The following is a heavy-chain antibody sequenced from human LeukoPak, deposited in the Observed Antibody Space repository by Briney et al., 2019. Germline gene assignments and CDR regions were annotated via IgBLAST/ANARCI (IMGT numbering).Heavy chain of an antibody. V-gene: IGHV4-59*08. CDR2: IYYSGST. Sequence: SETLSLTCTVPGGSISSYYWSWIRQPPGKGLEWIGYIYYSGSTNYNPSLKSRVTISVDTSKNQFSLKLSSVTAADTAVYYCARQVLIDSSGITIDYWGQGTLVTVSS. CDR1: GGSISSYY. CDR3: ARQVLIDSSGITIDY. J-gene: IGHJ4*02. D-gene: IGHD6-19*01.